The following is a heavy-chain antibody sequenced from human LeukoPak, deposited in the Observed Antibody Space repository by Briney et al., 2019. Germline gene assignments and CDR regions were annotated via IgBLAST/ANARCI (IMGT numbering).Heavy chain of an antibody. J-gene: IGHJ4*02. D-gene: IGHD1-26*01. CDR2: TGSKGNNYIR. CDR1: GFILSDYN. V-gene: IGHV3-72*01. CDR3: ARDKSGSYDY. Sequence: GGSLRLSCAASGFILSDYNMDWVRQAPGKGLEWIGRTGSKGNNYIREYAASVKGRFAISRDDSKSSVYLQINSLTTKDTAVYYCARDKSGSYDYCGQGTLVTVSS.